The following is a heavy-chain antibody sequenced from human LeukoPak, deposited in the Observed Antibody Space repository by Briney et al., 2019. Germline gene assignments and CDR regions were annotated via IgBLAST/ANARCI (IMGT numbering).Heavy chain of an antibody. CDR3: ARVHYGDYGYYYYMDV. J-gene: IGHJ6*03. V-gene: IGHV1-69*13. Sequence: SVKVSCKASGGTFSSYAISWVRQAPGQGLEWMGGIIPIFGTANYAQKFQGRVTITADESTSTAYMELSSLRSEDTAVYYCARVHYGDYGYYYYMDVWGKGTTVTISS. CDR1: GGTFSSYA. D-gene: IGHD4-17*01. CDR2: IIPIFGTA.